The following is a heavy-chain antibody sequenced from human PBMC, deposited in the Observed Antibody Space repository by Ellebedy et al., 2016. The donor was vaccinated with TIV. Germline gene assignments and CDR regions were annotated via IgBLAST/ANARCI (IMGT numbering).Heavy chain of an antibody. V-gene: IGHV3-23*05. CDR1: GFTFSTYA. CDR3: ARGRSGTYIHHAFDY. D-gene: IGHD1-14*01. CDR2: IYGSGRGI. J-gene: IGHJ4*02. Sequence: GESLKISCAASGFTFSTYAMAWVRQTPGKGLEWVSGIYGSGRGISYADSVKGRFTISRDNSKNTLYFQMNSLRAEDTAIYYCARGRSGTYIHHAFDYWGQGTLVTVSS.